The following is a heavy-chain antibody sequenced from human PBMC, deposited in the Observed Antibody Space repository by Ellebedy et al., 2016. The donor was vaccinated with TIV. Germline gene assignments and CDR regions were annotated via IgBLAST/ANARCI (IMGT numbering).Heavy chain of an antibody. J-gene: IGHJ6*02. CDR3: ARQGWNSFRFNYYYYGMDV. CDR1: GGSFSGYY. CDR2: INHSGST. Sequence: MPSETLSLTCTVYGGSFSGYYWSWIRQPPGKGLEWIGEINHSGSTNYNPFLQSRVTISVDTSKNQFSLKLSSVTDADTAVFYCARQGWNSFRFNYYYYGMDVWGQGTTVTVSS. V-gene: IGHV4-34*01. D-gene: IGHD1-7*01.